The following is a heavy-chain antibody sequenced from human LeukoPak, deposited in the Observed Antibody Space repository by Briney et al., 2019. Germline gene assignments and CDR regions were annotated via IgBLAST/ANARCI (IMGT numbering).Heavy chain of an antibody. D-gene: IGHD2-21*02. CDR1: GFTFSSYG. CDR3: AKRWLVTAPSGTYYYGMDV. CDR2: ISGSGGST. J-gene: IGHJ6*02. Sequence: GGSLRLSCAASGFTFSSYGMSWVRQAPGKGLEWVSAISGSGGSTYYADSVKGRFTISRDNSKNTLYLQMNSLRAEDTAVYYCAKRWLVTAPSGTYYYGMDVWGQGTTVTVSS. V-gene: IGHV3-23*01.